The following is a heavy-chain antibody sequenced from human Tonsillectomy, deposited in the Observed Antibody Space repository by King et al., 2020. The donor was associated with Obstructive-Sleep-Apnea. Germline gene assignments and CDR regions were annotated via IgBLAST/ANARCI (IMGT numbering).Heavy chain of an antibody. V-gene: IGHV3-23*04. CDR1: GFTFSSYA. J-gene: IGHJ5*02. CDR3: AAEMENEVAYFDP. CDR2: ISGSGGST. D-gene: IGHD5-24*01. Sequence: VQLVESGGGLVQPGGSLRLSCAASGFTFSSYAMSWVRQAPGKGLEWVSTISGSGGSTYYADSVKGRFTISRDNSKHTLYLQMNSRRGEDTAVYYCAAEMENEVAYFDPWGQGTLVTVSS.